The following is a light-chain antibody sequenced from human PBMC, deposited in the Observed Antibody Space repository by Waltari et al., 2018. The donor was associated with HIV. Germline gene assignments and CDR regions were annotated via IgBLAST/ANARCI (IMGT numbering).Light chain of an antibody. CDR3: SSYTSSNTLV. CDR1: SRYIGGYNY. V-gene: IGLV2-14*01. Sequence: QSALTQPASVSGSPGQSITISCTGTSRYIGGYNYVSWYQHHPGKAPKLMIYEVSNRPSGVSNRFSGSKSGNTASLTISGLQAEDEADYYCSSYTSSNTLVFGTGTKVTVL. J-gene: IGLJ1*01. CDR2: EVS.